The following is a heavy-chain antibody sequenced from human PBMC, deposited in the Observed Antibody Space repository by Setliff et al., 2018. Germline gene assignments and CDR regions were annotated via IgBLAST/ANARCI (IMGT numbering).Heavy chain of an antibody. CDR3: ARDALYDSNDRNSYYGNWLDP. Sequence: SVKVSCKASGATINSLPITWVRQAPGQGLEWMGGTIPLLPLPNYAVKFQGRLTMTTDTSTSTAYMELSSLTSADTALYYCARDALYDSNDRNSYYGNWLDPWGQGTLVTVSS. CDR2: TIPLLPLP. CDR1: GATINSLP. D-gene: IGHD3-22*01. V-gene: IGHV1-69*10. J-gene: IGHJ5*02.